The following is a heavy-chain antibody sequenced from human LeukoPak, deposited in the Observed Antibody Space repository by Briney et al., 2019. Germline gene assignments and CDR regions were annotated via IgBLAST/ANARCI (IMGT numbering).Heavy chain of an antibody. Sequence: PGGSLRLSCAAFGFTFDDYAMHWVRQAPGKGLEWVSGISWNSGSIGYADSVKGRFTISRDNAKNSLYLQMNSLRAEDTALYYCARATYYYDNTFDYWGQGTLVTVSS. CDR2: ISWNSGSI. D-gene: IGHD3-22*01. CDR3: ARATYYYDNTFDY. V-gene: IGHV3-9*01. J-gene: IGHJ4*02. CDR1: GFTFDDYA.